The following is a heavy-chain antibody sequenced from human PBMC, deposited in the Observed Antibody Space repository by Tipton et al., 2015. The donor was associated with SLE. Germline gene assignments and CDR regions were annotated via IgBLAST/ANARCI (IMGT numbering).Heavy chain of an antibody. Sequence: SLRLSCAASGFTFSKYDMHWVRRTTGKGLEWVAGVGAVGDTEYPGSVKGRFTISRDDSKSIAYLQMNSLKTEDTAVYYCTRDPQPSYWGQGTLVTVSS. D-gene: IGHD1-14*01. CDR1: GFTFSKYD. CDR3: TRDPQPSY. CDR2: VGAVGDT. V-gene: IGHV3-13*01. J-gene: IGHJ4*02.